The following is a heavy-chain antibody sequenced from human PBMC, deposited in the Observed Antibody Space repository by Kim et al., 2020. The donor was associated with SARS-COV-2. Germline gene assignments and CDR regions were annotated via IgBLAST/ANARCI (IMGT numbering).Heavy chain of an antibody. CDR1: GYSFTSYW. D-gene: IGHD2-2*01. Sequence: GESLKISCKGSGYSFTSYWIGWVRQMPGKGLEWMGIIYPGDSDTRYSPSFQGQVTISADKSISTAYLQWSSLKASDTAMYYCARSSHPAAMAPHWFDPWGQGTLVTVSS. J-gene: IGHJ5*02. V-gene: IGHV5-51*01. CDR2: IYPGDSDT. CDR3: ARSSHPAAMAPHWFDP.